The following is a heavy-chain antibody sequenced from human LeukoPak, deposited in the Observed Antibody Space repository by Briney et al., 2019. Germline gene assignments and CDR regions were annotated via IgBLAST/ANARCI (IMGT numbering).Heavy chain of an antibody. D-gene: IGHD3-10*01. Sequence: SETLSLTCTVSGGSISSSSYYWGWIRQPPGKGLEWIGYIYYSGSTNYNSSLKSRVTISVDTSKNQFSLKLSSVTAADTAVYYCAREGSYYGSGSEPFDYWGQGTLVTVSS. V-gene: IGHV4-61*01. CDR2: IYYSGST. CDR1: GGSISSSSYY. CDR3: AREGSYYGSGSEPFDY. J-gene: IGHJ4*02.